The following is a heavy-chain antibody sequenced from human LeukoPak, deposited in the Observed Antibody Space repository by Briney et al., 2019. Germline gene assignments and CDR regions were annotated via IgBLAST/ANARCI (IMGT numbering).Heavy chain of an antibody. CDR1: GYTFSTYW. V-gene: IGHV5-51*01. CDR2: IYPGDSDT. CDR3: VRGLSARISKKNTEFFQY. Sequence: GESLKISCQGSGYTFSTYWLAWVRQMPGKGPEWMGIIYPGDSDTRYSPSFEGQVTISADKSINTAFLQWSSLRASDTAMYYCVRGLSARISKKNTEFFQYWGQGTLVAVSS. D-gene: IGHD1/OR15-1a*01. J-gene: IGHJ1*01.